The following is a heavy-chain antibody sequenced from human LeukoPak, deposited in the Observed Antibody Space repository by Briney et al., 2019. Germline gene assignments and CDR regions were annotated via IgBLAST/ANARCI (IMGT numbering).Heavy chain of an antibody. CDR1: GFTFRSYR. Sequence: GGSLRLSCAASGFTFRSYRMTWVRQAPGKGLEWVASIMRDGSEKYYVDSVKGRFTISRDNAKSLVYLQMNSLRAADTAVYYCARDGGGTYYYYYMDVWGKGTTVTVSS. V-gene: IGHV3-7*01. J-gene: IGHJ6*03. CDR2: IMRDGSEK. CDR3: ARDGGGTYYYYYMDV. D-gene: IGHD2-21*01.